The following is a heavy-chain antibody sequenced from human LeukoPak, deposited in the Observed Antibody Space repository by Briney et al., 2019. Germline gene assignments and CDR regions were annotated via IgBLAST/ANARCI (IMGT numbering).Heavy chain of an antibody. D-gene: IGHD3/OR15-3a*01. Sequence: SETLSLTCTVSGVSISSSNSYWGWIRQPPGKGLEWIGSIYYSGNTYYNASLKSQVSISIDTSKNQFSLKLTSVTAAGTAVYYCARQTGSGLFILPGGQGTLVTVSS. V-gene: IGHV4-39*01. CDR3: ARQTGSGLFILP. J-gene: IGHJ4*02. CDR2: IYYSGNT. CDR1: GVSISSSNSY.